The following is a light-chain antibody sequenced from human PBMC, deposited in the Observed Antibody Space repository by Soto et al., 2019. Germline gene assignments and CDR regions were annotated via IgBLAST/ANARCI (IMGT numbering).Light chain of an antibody. J-gene: IGLJ1*01. V-gene: IGLV3-1*01. CDR2: QDS. Sequence: SSELTQPPSVSVSPGQTASITCSGDNLGVKYACWYQQKPGQSPVLVIYQDSKRPSGIPERFSGSNSGNTATLTVSGTQAMDEADYYCQAGDSSTYVFGTGTKLTVL. CDR1: NLGVKY. CDR3: QAGDSSTYV.